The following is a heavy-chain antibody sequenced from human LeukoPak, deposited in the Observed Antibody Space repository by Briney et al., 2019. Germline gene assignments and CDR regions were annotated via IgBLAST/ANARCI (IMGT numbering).Heavy chain of an antibody. CDR1: GFTFDDYG. Sequence: GGSLRLSCAASGFTFDDYGMSWVRQAPGKGLEWVSAINWNGGSTGYADSVKGRFTISRDNAKNSLYLQMNSLRAEETALYYCARSTRHYYDSSGYYYWGQGTLVTVSS. D-gene: IGHD3-22*01. CDR2: INWNGGST. CDR3: ARSTRHYYDSSGYYY. J-gene: IGHJ4*02. V-gene: IGHV3-20*04.